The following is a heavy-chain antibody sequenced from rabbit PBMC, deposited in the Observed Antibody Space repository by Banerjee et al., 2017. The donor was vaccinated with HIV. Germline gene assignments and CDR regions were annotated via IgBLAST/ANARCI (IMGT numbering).Heavy chain of an antibody. CDR3: ARGNGGGNYGSDL. V-gene: IGHV1S45*01. D-gene: IGHD1-1*01. CDR2: IYTGDYNT. J-gene: IGHJ6*01. Sequence: QEQLEEPGGALVKPGGTLTLTCTASGIDFSSGYDMCWVRQAPGKGLEWIGYIYTGDYNTYYANWAKGRFTISKASSTTVTLEMTSLTAADTATYFCARGNGGGNYGSDLWGPGTLVTVS. CDR1: GIDFSSGYD.